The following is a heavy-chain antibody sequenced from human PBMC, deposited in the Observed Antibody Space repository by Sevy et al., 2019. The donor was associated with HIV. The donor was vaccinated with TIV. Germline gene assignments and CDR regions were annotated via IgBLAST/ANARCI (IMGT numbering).Heavy chain of an antibody. CDR1: GFTFSSYA. Sequence: GESLKISCAASGFTFSSYAMSWVRQAPGKGLEWVSAISGSGGSTYYADSVKGRFTISRDNSKNTLYLQMNSLRAEDTAVYYCAKADFWSGYYPYYFDYWGQELWSPSPQ. D-gene: IGHD3-3*01. J-gene: IGHJ4*01. CDR3: AKADFWSGYYPYYFDY. V-gene: IGHV3-23*01. CDR2: ISGSGGST.